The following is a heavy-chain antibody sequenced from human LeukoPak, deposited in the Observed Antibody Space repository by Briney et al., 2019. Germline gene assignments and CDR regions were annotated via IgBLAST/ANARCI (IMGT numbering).Heavy chain of an antibody. D-gene: IGHD4-23*01. CDR1: GGTFSSYA. J-gene: IGHJ4*02. CDR3: ARDSGEVTRDYLFDY. CDR2: IIPIFGTA. Sequence: SVKFSCKASGGTFSSYAISWVRQAPGQGLEWMGGIIPIFGTANYAQKFQGRVTITADESTSTAYMELSSLRSEDTAVYYCARDSGEVTRDYLFDYWGQGTLVTVSS. V-gene: IGHV1-69*13.